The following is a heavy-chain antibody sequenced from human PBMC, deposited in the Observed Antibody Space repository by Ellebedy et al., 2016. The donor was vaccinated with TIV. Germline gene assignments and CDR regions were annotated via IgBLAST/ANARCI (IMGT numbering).Heavy chain of an antibody. CDR1: GYTFSTYY. D-gene: IGHD1-26*01. Sequence: AASVKVSCKASGYTFSTYYMHWVRQAPGQGLEWLGIINPSGGSTTYAQNLQGRVTMTRDTSTTTVYMELSSLRSEDTAVYYCARGVGATTPWYWGQGTLVTVSS. CDR3: ARGVGATTPWY. V-gene: IGHV1-46*04. CDR2: INPSGGST. J-gene: IGHJ4*02.